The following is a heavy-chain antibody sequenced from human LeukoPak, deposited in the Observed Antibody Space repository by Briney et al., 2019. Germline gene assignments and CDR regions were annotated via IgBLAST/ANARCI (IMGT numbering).Heavy chain of an antibody. Sequence: PGGSLRLSCAASGFTFSSYGMHWVRQAPGKGLEWVAYIQYDGSNKYHADSVKGRFTISRDNSKNTLSLQMSGLRAEDTAVYYCVRDLLSLPQKYFDSWGQGTLVTVSS. CDR1: GFTFSSYG. CDR3: VRDLLSLPQKYFDS. J-gene: IGHJ4*02. D-gene: IGHD2-15*01. V-gene: IGHV3-30*02. CDR2: IQYDGSNK.